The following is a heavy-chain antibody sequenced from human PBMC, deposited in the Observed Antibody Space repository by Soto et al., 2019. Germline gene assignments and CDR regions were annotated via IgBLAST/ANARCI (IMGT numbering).Heavy chain of an antibody. CDR3: ARAGGSGRYNWFDP. CDR1: EYTFTSYA. Sequence: ASVKVSCKASEYTFTSYAMHWVRQAPGQRLEWMGWINAGNGNTKYSQKFQARVTITRDTSASTAYMELSSLRSEDTAVYYCARAGGSGRYNWFDPWGQGTLVTVSS. CDR2: INAGNGNT. V-gene: IGHV1-3*01. J-gene: IGHJ5*02. D-gene: IGHD3-10*01.